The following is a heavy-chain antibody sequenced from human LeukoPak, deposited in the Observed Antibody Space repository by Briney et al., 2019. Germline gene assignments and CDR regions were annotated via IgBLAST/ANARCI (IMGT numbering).Heavy chain of an antibody. CDR2: ISWNSGSI. J-gene: IGHJ4*02. D-gene: IGHD2-2*01. CDR1: GFTFDDYA. CDR3: AKDTAVVPAAIDY. V-gene: IGHV3-9*01. Sequence: GRSLRLSCAASGFTFDDYAMHWVRQAPGKGLEWVSGISWNSGSIGYADSVKGRFTISRDNAKNSLYLQMNSLRAEDTALYYCAKDTAVVPAAIDYWGQGTLVTVSS.